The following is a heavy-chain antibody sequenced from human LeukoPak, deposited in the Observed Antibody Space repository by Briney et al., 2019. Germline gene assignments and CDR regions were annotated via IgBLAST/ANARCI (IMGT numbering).Heavy chain of an antibody. CDR3: ASGLVGGTNY. CDR2: ISTTGGSI. J-gene: IGHJ4*02. V-gene: IGHV3-64*04. Sequence: GGSLRLSCSASGFTFSAYAMHWVRQAPGKGLEYVSAISTTGGSIYYADSVKGRFTISRDNAKNTLYLQMNSLRAEDTAVYYCASGLVGGTNYWGQGTLVTVSS. D-gene: IGHD1-26*01. CDR1: GFTFSAYA.